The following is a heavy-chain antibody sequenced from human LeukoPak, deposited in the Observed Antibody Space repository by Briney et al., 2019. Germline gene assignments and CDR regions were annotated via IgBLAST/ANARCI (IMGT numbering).Heavy chain of an antibody. V-gene: IGHV3-23*01. CDR1: GFTVSSNY. Sequence: AGGSLRLSCAASGFTVSSNYMSWVRQAPGKGLEWVSVISRRDDYTYYADSVKGRFTISRDNSKNTLYLQMNTLRAEDTAVYYCANDYRSGSFHDFWGQGTLVTVSS. J-gene: IGHJ4*02. D-gene: IGHD3-10*01. CDR2: ISRRDDYT. CDR3: ANDYRSGSFHDF.